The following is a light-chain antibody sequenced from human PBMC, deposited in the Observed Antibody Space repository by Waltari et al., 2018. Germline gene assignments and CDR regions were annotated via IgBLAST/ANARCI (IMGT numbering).Light chain of an antibody. J-gene: IGLJ1*01. CDR1: DSDVGAYDF. CDR2: EVS. V-gene: IGLV2-14*01. CDR3: SSYTTSSAPGV. Sequence: QSALTQPASVSGSPGQSITISCSGTDSDVGAYDFVSWYQQHPGKAPNLIIYEVSNRPSGISIAFSPSKPATPASLPFSGLQAEDEADNYCSSYTTSSAPGVFGTGT.